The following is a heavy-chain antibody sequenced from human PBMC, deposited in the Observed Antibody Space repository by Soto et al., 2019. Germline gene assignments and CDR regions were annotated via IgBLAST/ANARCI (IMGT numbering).Heavy chain of an antibody. CDR3: AKEGWELPTNYFDY. CDR1: GFTFSSYA. Sequence: LRLSCAASGFTFSSYAMSWVRQAPGKGLEWVSAISGSGGSTYYADSVKGRFTISRDNSRNTLYLQMNSLRAEDTAVYYCAKEGWELPTNYFDYWGQGTLVTVSS. J-gene: IGHJ4*02. D-gene: IGHD1-26*01. CDR2: ISGSGGST. V-gene: IGHV3-23*01.